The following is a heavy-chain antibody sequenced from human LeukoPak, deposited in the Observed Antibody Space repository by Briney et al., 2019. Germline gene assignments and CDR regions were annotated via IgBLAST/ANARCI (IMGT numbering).Heavy chain of an antibody. CDR3: AKFGLVVVPAANDY. CDR2: ISGSGGST. Sequence: PGGTLRLSCAASGFTFSSYGMSWVRQAPGKGLEWVSAISGSGGSTYYADSVKGRFTISRDNSKNTLYLQMNSLRAEDTAVYYCAKFGLVVVPAANDYWGQGTLVTVSS. V-gene: IGHV3-23*01. D-gene: IGHD2-2*01. CDR1: GFTFSSYG. J-gene: IGHJ4*02.